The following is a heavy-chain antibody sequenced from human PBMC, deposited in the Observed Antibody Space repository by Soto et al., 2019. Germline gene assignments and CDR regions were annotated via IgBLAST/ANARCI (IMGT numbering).Heavy chain of an antibody. Sequence: QVQLVESGGTVVQVGGSLRLSCAASGFAFHGYAMHWVRQAPGKGLDWVAVIWYDGSEKYYADSVEGRFTISRDNSKNTLYLQMNSLRVEDTAVYYCGRGLRTTAGDYWGQGTLVAVSS. J-gene: IGHJ4*02. CDR1: GFAFHGYA. D-gene: IGHD1-1*01. CDR3: GRGLRTTAGDY. CDR2: IWYDGSEK. V-gene: IGHV3-33*01.